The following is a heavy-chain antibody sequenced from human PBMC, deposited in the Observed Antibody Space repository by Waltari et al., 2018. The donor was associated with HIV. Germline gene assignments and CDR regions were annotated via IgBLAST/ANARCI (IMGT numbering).Heavy chain of an antibody. CDR1: GFNFRDCV. J-gene: IGHJ4*01. D-gene: IGHD6-19*01. CDR2: IWSDGKTR. V-gene: IGHV3-33*01. CDR3: TTGRSSVVAAPPVQ. Sequence: VQLAESGGGVVQPGKSVRISCATSGFNFRDCVIQWVRQAPEKGLEWVAVIWSDGKTRFYGDSIKGRFSVSRDNSNNTSSLQINRVTLADTAVYYCTTGRSSVVAAPPVQWGQGT.